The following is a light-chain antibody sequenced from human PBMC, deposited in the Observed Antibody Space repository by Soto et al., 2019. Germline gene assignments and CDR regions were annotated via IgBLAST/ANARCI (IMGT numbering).Light chain of an antibody. J-gene: IGKJ5*01. CDR1: QGMSSY. CDR2: EAS. CDR3: QQRSTSPVT. V-gene: IGKV1-9*01. Sequence: DIQLTQSPSLLSTSVGDRVTITCRASQGMSSYLAWYQQKPGKAPKLLLYEASTLQSGVPSRFSGSGSGTEFTLTISSLQPEDFATYYYQQRSTSPVTFGQGTRLEI.